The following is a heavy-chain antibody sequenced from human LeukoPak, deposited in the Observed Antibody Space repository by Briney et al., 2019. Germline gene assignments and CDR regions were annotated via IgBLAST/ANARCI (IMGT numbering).Heavy chain of an antibody. V-gene: IGHV3-33*06. CDR2: IWYDGSNK. D-gene: IGHD2-15*01. CDR3: AKGLDWYCSGGSCYNIDC. Sequence: GGSLRLSCAASGFTFSSYGMHWVRQAPGKGLEWVAVIWYDGSNKYYADSVKGRFTISRDNSKNTLYLQMNSLRAEDTAVYYCAKGLDWYCSGGSCYNIDCWGQGTLVTVSS. CDR1: GFTFSSYG. J-gene: IGHJ4*02.